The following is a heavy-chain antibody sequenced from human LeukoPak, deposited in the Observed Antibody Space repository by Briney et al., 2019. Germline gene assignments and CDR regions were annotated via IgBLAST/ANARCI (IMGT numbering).Heavy chain of an antibody. Sequence: GSLRLSCAASGFTFSSYGMHWVRQAPGKGLEWEAVISYDGSNKYYADSVKGRFTISRDNSKNTLYLQMNSLRAEDTAVYYCANLWDYWGQGTLVTVSS. J-gene: IGHJ4*02. D-gene: IGHD3-10*01. CDR3: ANLWDY. CDR2: ISYDGSNK. V-gene: IGHV3-30*18. CDR1: GFTFSSYG.